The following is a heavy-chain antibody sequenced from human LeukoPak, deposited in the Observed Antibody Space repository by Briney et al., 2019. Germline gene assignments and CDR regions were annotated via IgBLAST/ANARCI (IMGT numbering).Heavy chain of an antibody. CDR2: IYYSGST. Sequence: SETLSLTCTVSGDSITSFYWTWIRQHPGKGLEWIGYIYYSGSTNYNPSLRSRVTISIDTSRNQFSLNLTSVTAADTAVYYCASGGTAVVMALTYYFDTWGQGTPVTVSS. D-gene: IGHD3-22*01. CDR1: GDSITSFY. J-gene: IGHJ4*02. V-gene: IGHV4-59*08. CDR3: ASGGTAVVMALTYYFDT.